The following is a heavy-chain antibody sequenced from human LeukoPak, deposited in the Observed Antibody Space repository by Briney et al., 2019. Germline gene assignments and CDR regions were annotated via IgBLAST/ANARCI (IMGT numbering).Heavy chain of an antibody. Sequence: GGSLRLSCAASGFTFSSYAMTWVRQAPGKGLEWVSAISGSDGSTYYADFVKGRFTISRDNSKNTLYLQMNSLRAEDTAVYYCAAEVGYYDSSGYYLPGYWGQGTLVTVSS. CDR3: AAEVGYYDSSGYYLPGY. CDR2: ISGSDGST. CDR1: GFTFSSYA. D-gene: IGHD3-22*01. J-gene: IGHJ4*02. V-gene: IGHV3-23*01.